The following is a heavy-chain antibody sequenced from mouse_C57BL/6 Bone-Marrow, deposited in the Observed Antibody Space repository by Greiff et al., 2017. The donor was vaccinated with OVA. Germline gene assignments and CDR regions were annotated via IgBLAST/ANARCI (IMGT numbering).Heavy chain of an antibody. D-gene: IGHD2-13*01. Sequence: EVKLVESGAELVRPGASVKLSCTASGFNINDAYMHWVKQRPEQGLEWIGWIDPENGDTEYASKFQGKATITADTSSNTAYLQLSSLTSEDTAVYYCSLDGDYVAWFAYWGQGTLVTVSA. CDR1: GFNINDAY. J-gene: IGHJ3*01. V-gene: IGHV14-4*01. CDR2: IDPENGDT. CDR3: SLDGDYVAWFAY.